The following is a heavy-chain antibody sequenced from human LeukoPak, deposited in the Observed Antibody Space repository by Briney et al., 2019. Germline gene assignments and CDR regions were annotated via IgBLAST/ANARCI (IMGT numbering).Heavy chain of an antibody. Sequence: PSETLSLTCTVSGGSTSSYYWSWIRQPPGKGLEWIGYIYYSGSTNYNPSLKSRVTISVVTSKNQFSLKLSSVTAADTAVYYCARSPYYMDVWGKGTTVTVSS. CDR2: IYYSGST. J-gene: IGHJ6*03. V-gene: IGHV4-59*01. CDR3: ARSPYYMDV. CDR1: GGSTSSYY.